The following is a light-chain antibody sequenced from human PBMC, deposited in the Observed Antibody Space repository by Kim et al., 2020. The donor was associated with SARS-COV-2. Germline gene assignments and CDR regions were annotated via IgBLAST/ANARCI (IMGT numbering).Light chain of an antibody. J-gene: IGKJ1*01. CDR2: GVS. CDR3: QQYGRSPWT. Sequence: VLTPSPGILSLSPGERATLSCRTSQSVTSSSLAWYQQKPGQAPRLLIYGVSARATSIPDRFSGSGSGTDFTLAISRLEPEDFAVYYCQQYGRSPWTFGQGTKVDIK. CDR1: QSVTSSS. V-gene: IGKV3-20*01.